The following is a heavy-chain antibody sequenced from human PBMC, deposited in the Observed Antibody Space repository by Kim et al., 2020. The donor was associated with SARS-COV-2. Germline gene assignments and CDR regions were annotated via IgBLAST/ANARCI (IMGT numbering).Heavy chain of an antibody. D-gene: IGHD1-26*01. CDR1: GFTVSSNY. V-gene: IGHV3-66*02. Sequence: GGSLRLSCTASGFTVSSNYMSWVRQAPGKGLEWVSVIYSGGSTYYADSVKGRFTISRDNSKNTLYLQMNSLRAEDTAVYYCARDGPRVGATWGDAFDIWGQGTMVTVSS. CDR3: ARDGPRVGATWGDAFDI. J-gene: IGHJ3*02. CDR2: IYSGGST.